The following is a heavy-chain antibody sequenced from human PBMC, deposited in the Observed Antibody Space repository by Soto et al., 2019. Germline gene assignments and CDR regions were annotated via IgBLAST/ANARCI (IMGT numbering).Heavy chain of an antibody. CDR3: GRISSHGDYAY. Sequence: SETLSLTCTVSGGSLTSGSYYWSWIRQPTGKGLEWIGNIYYRGSTNYNPSLKSRVTISADTSKNQFSLKLSSVTAADTAVYYCGRISSHGDYAYWGQGTLVTVSS. D-gene: IGHD4-17*01. CDR2: IYYRGST. CDR1: GGSLTSGSYY. J-gene: IGHJ4*02. V-gene: IGHV4-61*01.